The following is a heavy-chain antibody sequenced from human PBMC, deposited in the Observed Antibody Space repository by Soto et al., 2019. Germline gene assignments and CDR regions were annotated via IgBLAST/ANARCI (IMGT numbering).Heavy chain of an antibody. CDR3: ARTSGFDAFDI. Sequence: QVQLQESGPGLVKPSETLSLTCTVSGGSISSYYWSWIRQPPGQGLEWIGYIYYSGSTNYNPSLKSRVPISVDTSKYQFSLKLSSVTAADRAVYYWARTSGFDAFDIWGQGTMVTVSS. CDR1: GGSISSYY. V-gene: IGHV4-59*01. CDR2: IYYSGST. J-gene: IGHJ3*02.